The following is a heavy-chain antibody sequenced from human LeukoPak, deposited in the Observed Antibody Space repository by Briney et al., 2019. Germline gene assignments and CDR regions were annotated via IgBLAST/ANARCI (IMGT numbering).Heavy chain of an antibody. D-gene: IGHD4-17*01. CDR3: ARAHRTKHPTTGTTGSYYYYYYMDV. V-gene: IGHV1-8*03. CDR1: GYTFTSYD. Sequence: ASVKVSCKASGYTFTSYDINWVRQATGQGLEWMGWMNPNSGNTGYAQKFQGRVTITRNTSISTAYMELSSLRSEDTAVYYCARAHRTKHPTTGTTGSYYYYYYMDVWGKGTTVTVSS. CDR2: MNPNSGNT. J-gene: IGHJ6*03.